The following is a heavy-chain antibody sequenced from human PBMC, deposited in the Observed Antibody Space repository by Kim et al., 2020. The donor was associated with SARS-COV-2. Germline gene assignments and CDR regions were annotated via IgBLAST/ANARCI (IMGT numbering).Heavy chain of an antibody. CDR1: GFTFSNYW. CDR3: ARGGPGGATYFDY. V-gene: IGHV3-74*01. Sequence: GGSLRLSCAASGFTFSNYWMHWARQAPGKGLVWVSRINTDGSSTIYADSVKGRFTISRDNAKNTLYLQMNSLRAEDTAVYYCARGGPGGATYFDYWGQGTLVTVSS. J-gene: IGHJ4*02. CDR2: INTDGSST. D-gene: IGHD1-26*01.